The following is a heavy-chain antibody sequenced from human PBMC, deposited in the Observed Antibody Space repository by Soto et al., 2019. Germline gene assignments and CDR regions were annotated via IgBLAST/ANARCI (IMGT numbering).Heavy chain of an antibody. CDR2: IYYSGST. D-gene: IGHD3-10*01. CDR3: TRAGLYCGSGSYSKPHYYYGMDV. CDR1: GGSISSYY. V-gene: IGHV4-59*01. J-gene: IGHJ6*02. Sequence: SETLSLTCTVSGGSISSYYWSWIRQPPGKGLEWIGYIYYSGSTNYNPSLKSRVTISVDTSKNQFSLKLSSVTAADTAVYYCTRAGLYCGSGSYSKPHYYYGMDVWGQGTTVTVSS.